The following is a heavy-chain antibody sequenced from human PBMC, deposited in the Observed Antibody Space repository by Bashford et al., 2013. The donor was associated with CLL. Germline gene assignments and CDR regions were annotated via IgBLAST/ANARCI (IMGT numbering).Heavy chain of an antibody. CDR1: GGSISSSDW. CDR2: SHLSGRT. Sequence: SETLSLTCAVTGGSISSSDWWSWVRQSPGWGWSGLEKSHLSGRTNYNPSLNSRVTISVDKSKNQFSLNLNSVTAADTAVYYCTKDGRLLSLWGPGILVTVSS. J-gene: IGHJ4*02. D-gene: IGHD2-15*01. V-gene: IGHV4-4*02. CDR3: TKDGRLLSL.